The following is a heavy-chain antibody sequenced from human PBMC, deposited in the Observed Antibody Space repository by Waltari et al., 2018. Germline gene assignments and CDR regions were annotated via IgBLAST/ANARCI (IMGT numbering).Heavy chain of an antibody. CDR3: ARGGSSVWERIDAFDI. V-gene: IGHV1-2*02. D-gene: IGHD6-19*01. CDR1: GYTFTGYY. CDR2: INPNSGGT. J-gene: IGHJ3*02. Sequence: QVQLVQSGAEVKKPGASVKVSCKASGYTFTGYYMHWVRQAPGQGIEWMGWINPNSGGTNSAQKFQGRVTRTRDTSISPAYMERSRRRSDDTAGYSCARGGSSVWERIDAFDIWGQGTMVTVSS.